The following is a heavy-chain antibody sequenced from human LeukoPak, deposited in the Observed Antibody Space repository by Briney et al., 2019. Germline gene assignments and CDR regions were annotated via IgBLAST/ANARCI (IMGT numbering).Heavy chain of an antibody. D-gene: IGHD2-15*01. CDR3: ARASSHTDY. CDR2: INPSGGST. J-gene: IGHJ4*02. V-gene: IGHV1-46*01. CDR1: GYTFTSYY. Sequence: ASVKVSCKASGYTFTSYYMHWVRQAPGQGLEWMGIINPSGGSTSYAQKFQGRVTMTRDTSISTAYMEPSRLRSDDTAVYYCARASSHTDYWGQGTLVTVSS.